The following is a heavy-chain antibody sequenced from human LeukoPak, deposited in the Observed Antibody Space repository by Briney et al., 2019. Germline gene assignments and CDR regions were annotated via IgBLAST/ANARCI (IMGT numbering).Heavy chain of an antibody. CDR2: IYYSGST. CDR3: ARDRSSTSCYLRMSGGAFDI. V-gene: IGHV4-31*03. J-gene: IGHJ3*02. CDR1: GGSISSGGYC. D-gene: IGHD2-2*01. Sequence: SETLSLTCTVSGGSISSGGYCWSWIRQHPGKGLEWIGYIYYSGSTYYNPSLKSRVTISVDTSKNQFSLKLSSVTAADTAVYYCARDRSSTSCYLRMSGGAFDIWGQGTMVTVSS.